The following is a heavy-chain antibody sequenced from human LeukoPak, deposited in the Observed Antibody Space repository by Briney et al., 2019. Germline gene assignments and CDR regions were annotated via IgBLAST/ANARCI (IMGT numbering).Heavy chain of an antibody. CDR1: GGSISSYY. CDR3: ARVGAYYDSSGHSFFDY. D-gene: IGHD3-22*01. V-gene: IGHV4-4*07. J-gene: IGHJ4*02. Sequence: SETLSLTCTVSGGSISSYYWSWIRQPAGKGLEWIGRIYTSGSTNYNPSLKSRVTMSVDTSKNQFSLKLSSVTAADTAVYYCARVGAYYDSSGHSFFDYWGQGTLVTVSS. CDR2: IYTSGST.